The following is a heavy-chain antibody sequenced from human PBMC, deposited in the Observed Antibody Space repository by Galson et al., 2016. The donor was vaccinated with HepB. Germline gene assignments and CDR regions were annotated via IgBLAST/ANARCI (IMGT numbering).Heavy chain of an antibody. J-gene: IGHJ4*02. D-gene: IGHD3-10*01. CDR3: AGGRADFTYYFGSGHIRGGYFDS. V-gene: IGHV1-46*01. Sequence: SVKVSCKASGYTFSNYYIHWVRQAPGQGLEWMGMINPSGGRISYAQKFQGRVTMTRDTSTRTVYMEMSSLRSGDTAVYYCAGGRADFTYYFGSGHIRGGYFDSWGQGALVTVSS. CDR2: INPSGGRI. CDR1: GYTFSNYY.